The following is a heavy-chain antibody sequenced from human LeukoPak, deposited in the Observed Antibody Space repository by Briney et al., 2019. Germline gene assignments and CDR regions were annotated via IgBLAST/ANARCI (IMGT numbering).Heavy chain of an antibody. Sequence: SETLSLTCAVYGGSFSGYYWNWIRQPPGKGLEWIGEINHSGSTNYNSSLKSRVTISVDTSKNQFSLKLSSVTAADTAVYYCASSSSSWAFDYWGQGTLVTVSS. CDR3: ASSSSSWAFDY. J-gene: IGHJ4*02. CDR1: GGSFSGYY. D-gene: IGHD6-13*01. V-gene: IGHV4-34*01. CDR2: INHSGST.